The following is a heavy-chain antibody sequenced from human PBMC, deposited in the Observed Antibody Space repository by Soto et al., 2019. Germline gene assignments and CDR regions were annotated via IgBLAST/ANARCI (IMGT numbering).Heavy chain of an antibody. CDR1: GGSISSSSYY. J-gene: IGHJ4*02. CDR2: IYYSGST. CDR3: ARHFATNRPGIAVAGTIDY. D-gene: IGHD6-19*01. V-gene: IGHV4-39*01. Sequence: QLQLQESGPGLVKPSETLSLTCTVSGGSISSSSYYWGWIRQPPGKGLEWIGSIYYSGSTYYNPSLKSRVTISVDTSKNQFSLKLSSVTAADTAVYYCARHFATNRPGIAVAGTIDYWGQGTLVTVSS.